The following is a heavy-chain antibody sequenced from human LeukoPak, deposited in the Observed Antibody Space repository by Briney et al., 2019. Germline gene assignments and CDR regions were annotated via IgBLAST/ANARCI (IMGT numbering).Heavy chain of an antibody. Sequence: EASVKVSCKASGYTFTGYYMHWVRQAPGQGLEWMGWINPNSGGTNYAQKFQGRVTMTRDTSISTAYMELSRLRSDDTAVYYCARGYCSSTSCYSYYYYGMDVWGQGTTVTVSS. D-gene: IGHD2-2*01. CDR3: ARGYCSSTSCYSYYYYGMDV. CDR1: GYTFTGYY. V-gene: IGHV1-2*02. CDR2: INPNSGGT. J-gene: IGHJ6*02.